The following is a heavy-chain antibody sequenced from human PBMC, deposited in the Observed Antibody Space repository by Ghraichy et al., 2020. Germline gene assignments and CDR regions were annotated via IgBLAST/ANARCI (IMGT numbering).Heavy chain of an antibody. CDR3: ARVPGVPAAIGGYYYYYGMDV. V-gene: IGHV4-59*01. CDR1: GGSISSYY. J-gene: IGHJ6*02. D-gene: IGHD2-2*02. CDR2: IYYSGST. Sequence: ESLNISCTVSGGSISSYYWSWIRQPPGKGLEWIGYIYYSGSTNYNPSLKSRVTISVDTSKNQFSLKLSSVTAADTAVYYCARVPGVPAAIGGYYYYYGMDVWGQGTTVTVSS.